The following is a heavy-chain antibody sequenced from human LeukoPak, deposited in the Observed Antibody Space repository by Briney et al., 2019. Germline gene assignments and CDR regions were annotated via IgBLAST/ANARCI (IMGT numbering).Heavy chain of an antibody. J-gene: IGHJ4*02. D-gene: IGHD3/OR15-3a*01. CDR1: GFTFSSYS. CDR2: ISSTSRYI. CDR3: TRAVAADDFSPGY. V-gene: IGHV3-21*01. Sequence: GGSLRLSCVASGFTFSSYSMNWVRQAPGKGLEWVSCISSTSRYIYYADSMKGRFTISRDNAKNSVYLQMNSLRAEDTAVYYCTRAVAADDFSPGYWGQGTLLTVSS.